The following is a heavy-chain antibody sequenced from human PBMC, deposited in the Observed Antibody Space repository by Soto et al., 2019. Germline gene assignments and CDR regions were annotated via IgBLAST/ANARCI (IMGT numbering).Heavy chain of an antibody. D-gene: IGHD6-19*01. V-gene: IGHV3-66*01. CDR3: ARDGGGIAVAGTHYYYGMDV. CDR1: GFTVSTNH. CDR2: IYSGDSGGST. Sequence: EVQLVESGGGLVQPGGSLRLSCAASGFTVSTNHMSWVRQAPGKGLEWVSVIYSGDSGGSTYLADSVKGRFTISRDNSKNTLYLQMNSLRAEDTAVYYCARDGGGIAVAGTHYYYGMDVWAKGPRSPSP. J-gene: IGHJ6*02.